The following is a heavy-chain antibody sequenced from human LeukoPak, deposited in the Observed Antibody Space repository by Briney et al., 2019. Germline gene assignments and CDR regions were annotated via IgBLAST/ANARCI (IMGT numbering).Heavy chain of an antibody. Sequence: PSETLSLTCTVSGGSISSSSYYWGWIRQPPGKGVEWIGSIYYSGSTYYNPSLKSRVTISVDTSKNQFSLKLSSVTAADTAVYYCARDVGPIDYGDFGYWGQGTLVTVSS. D-gene: IGHD4-17*01. CDR2: IYYSGST. V-gene: IGHV4-39*02. CDR3: ARDVGPIDYGDFGY. J-gene: IGHJ4*02. CDR1: GGSISSSSYY.